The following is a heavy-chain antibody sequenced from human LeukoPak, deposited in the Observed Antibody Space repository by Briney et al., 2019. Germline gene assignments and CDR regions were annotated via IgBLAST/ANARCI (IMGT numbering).Heavy chain of an antibody. CDR1: GGSISSSSYY. CDR2: IYYSGST. V-gene: IGHV4-39*07. J-gene: IGHJ4*02. Sequence: PSETLSLTCTVSGGSISSSSYYWGWIRQPPGKGLEWIGSIYYSGSTYYNPSLKSRVTISVDTSKNQFSLKLSSVTAADTAVYYCARDERYYDSTADWGQGTLVTVSS. D-gene: IGHD3-22*01. CDR3: ARDERYYDSTAD.